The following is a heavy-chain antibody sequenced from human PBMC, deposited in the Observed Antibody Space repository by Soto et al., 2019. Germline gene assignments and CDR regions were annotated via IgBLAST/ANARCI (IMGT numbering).Heavy chain of an antibody. V-gene: IGHV3-73*02. Sequence: EVQLVESGGGLVQPGGSLKLSCAASGFTFSGSAMHWVRQASGKGLECVGRIRSKANSYATAYAASVKGRFTISRDDSKNTAYLQMNSLKTEDTAVYYCTSWAVTTRWGQGTLVTVSS. D-gene: IGHD4-17*01. CDR2: IRSKANSYAT. CDR1: GFTFSGSA. J-gene: IGHJ4*02. CDR3: TSWAVTTR.